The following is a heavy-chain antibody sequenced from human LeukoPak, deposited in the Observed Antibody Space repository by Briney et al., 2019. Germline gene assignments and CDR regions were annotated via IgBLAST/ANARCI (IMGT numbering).Heavy chain of an antibody. CDR3: AREVTMVRGVIITPYLDY. J-gene: IGHJ4*02. V-gene: IGHV1-69*04. CDR1: GGTFSSYT. D-gene: IGHD3-10*01. CDR2: IIPILGIA. Sequence: SVKVSCKASGGTFSSYTISWVRQAPGPGLEWMGRIIPILGIANYAQKFQGRVTITADKSTSTAYMELSSLRSEDTAVYYCAREVTMVRGVIITPYLDYWGQGTLVTVSS.